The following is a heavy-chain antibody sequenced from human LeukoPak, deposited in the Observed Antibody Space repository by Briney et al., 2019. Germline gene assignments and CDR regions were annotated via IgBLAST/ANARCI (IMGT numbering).Heavy chain of an antibody. CDR1: GDSVSSNSAA. Sequence: SQTLSLTCAISGDSVSSNSAAWNWIRQSPSRGLEWLGRTYYRSKWYNDYAVSVKSRITINPDTSKNQFSLQLNSVTPEDTAVYYCARARDRYSSGWTDAFDIWGQGTMVTVSP. J-gene: IGHJ3*02. CDR2: TYYRSKWYN. D-gene: IGHD6-19*01. V-gene: IGHV6-1*01. CDR3: ARARDRYSSGWTDAFDI.